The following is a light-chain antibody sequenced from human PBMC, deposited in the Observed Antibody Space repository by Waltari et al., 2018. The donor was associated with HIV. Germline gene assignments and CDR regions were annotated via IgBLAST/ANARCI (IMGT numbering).Light chain of an antibody. CDR2: GNK. J-gene: IGLJ2*01. Sequence: QSMLTPPPSVSGAPGQRVTISCTGSSSTIGADYDVHWYQQIPGTAPKLLISGNKNRPSGVPDRFSASKSGTSAALTISGLQAEDEADYFCQSYDISLSASVVFGGGTRLTVL. CDR1: SSTIGADYD. CDR3: QSYDISLSASVV. V-gene: IGLV1-40*01.